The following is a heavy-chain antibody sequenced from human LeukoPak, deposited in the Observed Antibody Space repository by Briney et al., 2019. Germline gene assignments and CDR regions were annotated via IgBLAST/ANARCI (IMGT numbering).Heavy chain of an antibody. CDR3: ARRAPYGSGSYFPNFDY. CDR2: IGGSGSNI. J-gene: IGHJ4*02. V-gene: IGHV3-21*01. D-gene: IGHD3-10*01. Sequence: GGSLRLSCAASGFNFSDYGMNWVRQAPGSGLEWVASIGGSGSNIYYADSVKGRFTISRDNAKNSLYLQMNSLRAEDTAVYYCARRAPYGSGSYFPNFDYWGQGTLVTVSS. CDR1: GFNFSDYG.